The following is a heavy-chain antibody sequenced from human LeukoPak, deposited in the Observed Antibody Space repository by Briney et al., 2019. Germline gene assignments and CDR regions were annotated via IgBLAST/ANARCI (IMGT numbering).Heavy chain of an antibody. CDR1: GGSFSGYY. CDR3: ARGTIQLWLPEVY. D-gene: IGHD5-18*01. J-gene: IGHJ4*02. V-gene: IGHV4-34*01. CDR2: INHSGST. Sequence: PSETLSLTCAVYGGSFSGYYWSWIRQPPGKGLEWIGEINHSGSTNYNPSLKSRVTISVDTSKNQFSLKLSSVTAADTAVYYCARGTIQLWLPEVYWGQGTLVTVSS.